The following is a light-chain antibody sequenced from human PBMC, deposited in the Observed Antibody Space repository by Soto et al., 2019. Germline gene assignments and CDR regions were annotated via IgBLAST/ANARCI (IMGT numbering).Light chain of an antibody. Sequence: DIQLTQSPSFLSASVGGRVTITCRASQAISSHLAWYQQKPGKAPNLLIYGASTLQSGVPSRFSGSGSGTQFTLTISSLQPEDFATYYCQQRSNWPGTFGQGTKLEIK. CDR3: QQRSNWPGT. V-gene: IGKV1-9*01. J-gene: IGKJ2*01. CDR2: GAS. CDR1: QAISSH.